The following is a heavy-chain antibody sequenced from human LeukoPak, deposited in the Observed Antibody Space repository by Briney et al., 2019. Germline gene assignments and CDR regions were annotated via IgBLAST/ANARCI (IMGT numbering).Heavy chain of an antibody. D-gene: IGHD6-13*01. V-gene: IGHV4-59*01. J-gene: IGHJ4*02. CDR1: GGSISSYY. CDR3: ARDPIAGGI. Sequence: SETLSLTRTVSGGSISSYYWSWIRQPPGKGLEWIGYIYYSGSTNYNPSLKSRVTISVDTSKNQFSLKLSSVTAADTAVYYCARDPIAGGIWGQGTLVTVSS. CDR2: IYYSGST.